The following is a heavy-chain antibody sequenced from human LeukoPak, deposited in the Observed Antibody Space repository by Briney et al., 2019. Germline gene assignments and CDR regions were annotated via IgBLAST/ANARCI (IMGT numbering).Heavy chain of an antibody. J-gene: IGHJ4*02. Sequence: SETLSLTCTVSGGSISSYYWSWIRQPPGKGLEWIGEINHSGSTNYNPSLKSRVTISVDTSKNQFSLKLSSVTAADTAVYYCARRAIFGVVIIAGFDYWGQGTLVTVSS. CDR1: GGSISSYY. CDR2: INHSGST. D-gene: IGHD3-3*01. CDR3: ARRAIFGVVIIAGFDY. V-gene: IGHV4-34*01.